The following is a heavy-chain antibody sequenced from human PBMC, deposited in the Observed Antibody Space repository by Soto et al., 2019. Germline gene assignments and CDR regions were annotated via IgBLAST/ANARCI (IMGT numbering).Heavy chain of an antibody. Sequence: PSETLSLTCAVSGGSISSGGYSWSWIRQPPGKGLEWIGYIYHSGSTYYNPSLKSRVTISVDRSKNQFSLKLSSVTVADTAVYYCARGVRGVTDYWGQGTLVTVSS. CDR2: IYHSGST. D-gene: IGHD3-10*01. CDR1: GGSISSGGYS. V-gene: IGHV4-30-2*01. CDR3: ARGVRGVTDY. J-gene: IGHJ4*02.